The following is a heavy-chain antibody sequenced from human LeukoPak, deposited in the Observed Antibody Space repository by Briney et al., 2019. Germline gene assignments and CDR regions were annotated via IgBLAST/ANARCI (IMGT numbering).Heavy chain of an antibody. CDR2: IKQDGSEK. D-gene: IGHD4-17*01. Sequence: GGSLRLSCAASGFNFNTYWMSWVRQAPGRGLEWVANIKQDGSEKFYVDSLKGRFTISRDNAKNSLYLQMNSLRAEDTALYYCARVGIYGDYGRYFDYWGQGTLVTVSS. CDR3: ARVGIYGDYGRYFDY. V-gene: IGHV3-7*03. J-gene: IGHJ4*02. CDR1: GFNFNTYW.